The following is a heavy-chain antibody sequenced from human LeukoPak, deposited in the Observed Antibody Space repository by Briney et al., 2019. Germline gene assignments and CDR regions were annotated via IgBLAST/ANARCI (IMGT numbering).Heavy chain of an antibody. D-gene: IGHD2/OR15-2a*01. V-gene: IGHV4-4*07. J-gene: IGHJ6*03. CDR1: GGSISSYY. CDR3: ARHSTFYMDV. Sequence: SGTLSLTCIVSGGSISSYYWSWIRQPAGKGLEWIGQIHTSGSTNYNPSLKSRVTISVDTSKNQFSLKLSSVTAADTAVYYCARHSTFYMDVWGEGTTVTVSS. CDR2: IHTSGST.